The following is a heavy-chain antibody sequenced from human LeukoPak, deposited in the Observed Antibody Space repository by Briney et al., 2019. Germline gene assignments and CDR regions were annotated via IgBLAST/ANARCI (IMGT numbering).Heavy chain of an antibody. J-gene: IGHJ4*02. CDR2: IKSKTDGGTT. CDR3: TTETSGKQLWFVTDY. V-gene: IGHV3-15*01. CDR1: GFTFSNAW. D-gene: IGHD5-18*01. Sequence: PGGSLRLSCAASGFTFSNAWMSWVRQAPGKGLEWVGRIKSKTDGGTTDYAAPVKGRFTISRDDSKNTLYLQMNSLKTEDTAVYYCTTETSGKQLWFVTDYWGQGTLVTVSS.